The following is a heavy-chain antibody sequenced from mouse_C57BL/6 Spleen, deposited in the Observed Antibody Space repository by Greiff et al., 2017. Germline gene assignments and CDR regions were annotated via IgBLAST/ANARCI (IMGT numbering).Heavy chain of an antibody. CDR1: GFTFSSYA. J-gene: IGHJ3*01. CDR3: SRDGYDYDVPFAY. CDR2: ISDGGSYT. V-gene: IGHV5-4*01. D-gene: IGHD2-4*01. Sequence: EVQLVESGGGLVKPGGSLKLSCAASGFTFSSYAMSWVRQTPEKRLEWVATISDGGSYTYYPDNVKGRFTISRDNAKNNLYLQMSHLKSEDTAMYDGSRDGYDYDVPFAYWGQGTLVTVSA.